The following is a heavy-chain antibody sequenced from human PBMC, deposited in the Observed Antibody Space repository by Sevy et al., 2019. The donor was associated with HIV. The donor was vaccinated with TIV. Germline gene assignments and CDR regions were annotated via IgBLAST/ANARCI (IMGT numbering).Heavy chain of an antibody. V-gene: IGHV3-15*01. CDR1: GFTFSNAW. D-gene: IGHD3-3*01. J-gene: IGHJ3*02. Sequence: GGSLRLSCAASGFTFSNAWMSWVRQAPGKGLEWVGRIRSKADGGTTGYMTPGKGRFTIYRDDSKRTLYLQVDSLKSEDTAVYYCASYVGVLQGGAFDIWGQGTMVTVSS. CDR2: IRSKADGGTT. CDR3: ASYVGVLQGGAFDI.